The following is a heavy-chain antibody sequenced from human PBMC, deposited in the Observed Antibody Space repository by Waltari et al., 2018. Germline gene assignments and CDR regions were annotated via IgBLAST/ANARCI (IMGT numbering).Heavy chain of an antibody. D-gene: IGHD2-2*02. CDR3: AGRPLYTVVWHGFDY. J-gene: IGHJ4*02. V-gene: IGHV4-39*07. CDR1: NGSISTNTYS. CDR2: IFYTGNV. Sequence: QLQLQESGPGLVKPSETLSLTCNVSNGSISTNTYSWAWIRQPPGKGLEWIGSIFYTGNVYYNPSLQSRVTMSVDTSRNQFSLKLRSVTAADTAVYYCAGRPLYTVVWHGFDYWGRGALVTVSS.